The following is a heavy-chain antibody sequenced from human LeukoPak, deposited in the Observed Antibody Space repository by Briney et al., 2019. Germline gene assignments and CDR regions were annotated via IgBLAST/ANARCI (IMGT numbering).Heavy chain of an antibody. D-gene: IGHD3-22*01. CDR2: ISGSGGST. Sequence: QSGGSLRLSCAASGFTFSSYAMSWVRQAPGKGLEWVSAISGSGGSTYYADSVKGRFTISRDNSKNTLYLQMNSLRAEDTAVYYCAKMYYYDSSGSTAALDYWGQGTLVTVSS. CDR1: GFTFSSYA. CDR3: AKMYYYDSSGSTAALDY. V-gene: IGHV3-23*01. J-gene: IGHJ4*02.